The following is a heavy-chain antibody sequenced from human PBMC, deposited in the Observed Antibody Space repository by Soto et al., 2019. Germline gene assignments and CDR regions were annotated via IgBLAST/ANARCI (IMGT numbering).Heavy chain of an antibody. V-gene: IGHV1-8*01. CDR1: GYTFTSYD. CDR3: ARAKAGPLAY. D-gene: IGHD6-19*01. Sequence: QVQLVQSGAEVKKPGASVKVSCKASGYTFTSYDINWVRKATGQGLEWMGWMNPNSGNTGYAQKFPGRVPMTRKTSLSPAYMELSSLRSEDTAVYYCARAKAGPLAYWGPGTLVTVSS. CDR2: MNPNSGNT. J-gene: IGHJ4*02.